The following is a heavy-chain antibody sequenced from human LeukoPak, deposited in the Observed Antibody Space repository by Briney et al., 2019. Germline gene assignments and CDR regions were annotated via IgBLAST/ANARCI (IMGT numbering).Heavy chain of an antibody. CDR2: IYPGDSDI. CDR3: ASLRPMGPSTY. CDR1: GYSFTSYW. Sequence: GESLKVSCKGSGYSFTSYWIAWVRQMPGKGLEWMGIIYPGDSDIIYSPSFQGQVTISADTSITTAYLQLSSLSASHTAMYYCASLRPMGPSTYWGQGTLVTVSS. V-gene: IGHV5-51*01. D-gene: IGHD2-2*01. J-gene: IGHJ4*02.